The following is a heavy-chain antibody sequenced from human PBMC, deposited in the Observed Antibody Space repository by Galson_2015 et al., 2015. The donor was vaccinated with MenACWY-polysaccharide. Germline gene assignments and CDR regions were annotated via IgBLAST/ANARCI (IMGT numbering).Heavy chain of an antibody. CDR3: ARDTGGSDY. J-gene: IGHJ4*02. CDR2: ISSSASYI. V-gene: IGHV3-21*01. CDR1: GFSFSDYN. D-gene: IGHD3-16*01. Sequence: SLRLSCAASGFSFSDYNMNWVRQAPGKGLEWVSIISSSASYIYYADSVKGRFTISRDNAKNSLYLQMNSLRAEDTAIDYCARDTGGSDYWGQGTLVTVSS.